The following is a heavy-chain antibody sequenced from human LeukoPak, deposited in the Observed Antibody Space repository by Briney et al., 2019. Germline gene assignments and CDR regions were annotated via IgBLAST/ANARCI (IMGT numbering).Heavy chain of an antibody. CDR1: TFTFSRSA. CDR3: AKESPDYGDYVGAFDV. CDR2: ISGRDGRT. J-gene: IGHJ3*01. Sequence: GGSLRLSCAASTFTFSRSAMSWVRQAPGKGLEWVSSISGRDGRTYYADSGKGRFTISRDTSKSTVYLQMNSLRAEDTAVYYCAKESPDYGDYVGAFDVWVQGTMVTVCS. D-gene: IGHD4-17*01. V-gene: IGHV3-23*01.